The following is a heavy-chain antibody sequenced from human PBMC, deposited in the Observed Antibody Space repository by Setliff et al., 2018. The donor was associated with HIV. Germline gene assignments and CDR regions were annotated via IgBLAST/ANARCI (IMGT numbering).Heavy chain of an antibody. D-gene: IGHD3-10*01. Sequence: PGGSLRLSCAASGFTFSSYSMNWVRQAPGKGLEWVSYISSSSSTIYYADSVKGRFSISRDNAKNSMWLQMSSLRAEDTAIYYCVAKNRGLFYYGTDIWGQGTTVTVSS. V-gene: IGHV3-48*04. CDR2: ISSSSSTI. J-gene: IGHJ6*02. CDR1: GFTFSSYS. CDR3: VAKNRGLFYYGTDI.